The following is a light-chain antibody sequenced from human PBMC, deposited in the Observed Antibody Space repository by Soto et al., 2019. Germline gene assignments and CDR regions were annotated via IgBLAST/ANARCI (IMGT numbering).Light chain of an antibody. CDR3: QSYDSSLSGYV. J-gene: IGLJ1*01. V-gene: IGLV1-40*01. Sequence: QPVLTQPPSVSGAPGQRVTISCTGSSSNIGAGYNVHWYQQLPGTAPKLLSYANTNRPSGVPDRFSGSKSGTSASLAITGLQPEDEADYYCQSYDSSLSGYVFGTGTKLTVL. CDR2: ANT. CDR1: SSNIGAGYN.